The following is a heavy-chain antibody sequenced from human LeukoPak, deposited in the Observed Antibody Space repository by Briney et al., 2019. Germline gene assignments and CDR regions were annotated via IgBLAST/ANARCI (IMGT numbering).Heavy chain of an antibody. CDR3: ARDWLVQETDAFDI. Sequence: GGSLRLSCAASGFTFSSYAMSWVRQAPGKGLEWVSAISSSSSYIYYADSVKGRFTISRDNAKNSLYLQMNSLRAEDTAVYYCARDWLVQETDAFDIWGQGTMVTVSS. CDR2: ISSSSSYI. CDR1: GFTFSSYA. J-gene: IGHJ3*02. V-gene: IGHV3-21*01. D-gene: IGHD6-6*01.